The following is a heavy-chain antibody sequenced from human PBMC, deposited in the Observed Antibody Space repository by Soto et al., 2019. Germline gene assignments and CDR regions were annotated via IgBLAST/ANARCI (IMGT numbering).Heavy chain of an antibody. V-gene: IGHV3-23*01. CDR3: AKEWFGKLQD. D-gene: IGHD3-10*01. J-gene: IGHJ4*02. CDR1: GITFSRFA. Sequence: EVQLLESGGGLIQPGGSLRLSCAASGITFSRFAMTWVRQAPGKGLEWVPAISRGGDTYYADFVEGRFTISRDNSKNTLYLQVNSLRGEDTAGYYCAKEWFGKLQDWGQGPLVTVSS. CDR2: ISRGGDT.